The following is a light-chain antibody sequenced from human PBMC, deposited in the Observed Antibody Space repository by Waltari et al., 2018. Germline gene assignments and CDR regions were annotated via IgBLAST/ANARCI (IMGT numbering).Light chain of an antibody. J-gene: IGKJ5*01. V-gene: IGKV2-28*01. CDR1: QSLLHSNGYNY. Sequence: DIVMTQSPLSLPVTPGEPASISCRSSQSLLHSNGYNYLDWYVQKPGQSPQLLIYLASSRASGVPDRFIGSGSGTDFTLKISRVEADDVGIYYCMQALQIPDTFGQGTRLEIK. CDR2: LAS. CDR3: MQALQIPDT.